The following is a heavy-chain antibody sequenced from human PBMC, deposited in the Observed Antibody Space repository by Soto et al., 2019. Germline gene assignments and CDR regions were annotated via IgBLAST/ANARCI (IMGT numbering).Heavy chain of an antibody. J-gene: IGHJ4*02. V-gene: IGHV3-64D*06. D-gene: IGHD6-13*01. CDR3: TKDHGYSSSWYVAGYDY. Sequence: EVQLVESGGGLVQPGGSLRLSCVASGFSFNNYAMHWVRQAPGKGLEYVSAIRSNGGNTDYADSVKGRFIISRDNSKNTLYLHMGCLGVEDTAVYYCTKDHGYSSSWYVAGYDYWGQGALVTDSS. CDR2: IRSNGGNT. CDR1: GFSFNNYA.